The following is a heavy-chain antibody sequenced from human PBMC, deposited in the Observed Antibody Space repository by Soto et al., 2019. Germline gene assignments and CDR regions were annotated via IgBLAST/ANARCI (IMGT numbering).Heavy chain of an antibody. D-gene: IGHD3-10*01. CDR3: ATRGITLYHFDS. Sequence: QLQLQESGPGLVKPSQTLSLTCSVSGDSISGYGFYWSWIRQPPGKGLEWIGYISYSGNPYFNPSLRSRPTISIDTSKNQFSLRLSSVTAADPAVYYCATRGITLYHFDSWGQGTLVTVSS. V-gene: IGHV4-31*03. J-gene: IGHJ4*02. CDR2: ISYSGNP. CDR1: GDSISGYGFY.